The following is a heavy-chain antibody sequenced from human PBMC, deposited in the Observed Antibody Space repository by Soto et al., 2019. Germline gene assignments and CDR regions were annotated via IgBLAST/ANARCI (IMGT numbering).Heavy chain of an antibody. Sequence: SVKVSCKASGGTFSSYAISWVRQAPGQGLEWMGGIIPIFGTANYAQKFQGRVTITADESTSTAYMELSSLRSEDTAVYYCARVSSGWYYFDYWGQGTLVTVSS. D-gene: IGHD6-19*01. CDR2: IIPIFGTA. CDR3: ARVSSGWYYFDY. J-gene: IGHJ4*02. V-gene: IGHV1-69*13. CDR1: GGTFSSYA.